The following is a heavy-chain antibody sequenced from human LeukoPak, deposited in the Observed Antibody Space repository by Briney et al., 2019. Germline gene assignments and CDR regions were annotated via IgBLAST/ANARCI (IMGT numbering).Heavy chain of an antibody. CDR2: ISYDGSIK. CDR3: AKDKDIVVVPAASDGMDV. Sequence: PGRSLRLSCAASGFTFSSYGMHWVRQAPGKGLEWVAVISYDGSIKYYADSVKGRFTISRDNSKNTLYLQMNSLRAEDTAVYYCAKDKDIVVVPAASDGMDVWGQGTTVTVSS. V-gene: IGHV3-30*18. J-gene: IGHJ6*02. CDR1: GFTFSSYG. D-gene: IGHD2-2*01.